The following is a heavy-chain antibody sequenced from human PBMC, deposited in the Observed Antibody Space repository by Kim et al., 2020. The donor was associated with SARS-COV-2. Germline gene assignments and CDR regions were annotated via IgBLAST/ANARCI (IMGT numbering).Heavy chain of an antibody. D-gene: IGHD3-9*01. CDR1: GGSISSGGYY. J-gene: IGHJ4*02. V-gene: IGHV4-31*03. CDR2: IYYSGST. Sequence: SETLSLTCTVSGGSISSGGYYWSWIRQHPGKGLEWIGYIYYSGSTYYNPSLKSRVTISVDTSKNQFSLKLSSVTAADTAVYYCARGPPYYDILTDVYYFDYWGQGTLVTVSS. CDR3: ARGPPYYDILTDVYYFDY.